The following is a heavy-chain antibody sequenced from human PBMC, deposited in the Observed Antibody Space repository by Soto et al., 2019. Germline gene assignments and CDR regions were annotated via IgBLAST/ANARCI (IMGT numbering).Heavy chain of an antibody. J-gene: IGHJ5*02. D-gene: IGHD6-6*01. V-gene: IGHV5-10-1*03. CDR2: IDPSDSYT. Sequence: EVQLAQSGAEVKKPGASLRISCKGSRYSFSSHWISWVRQMPGKGLGWMGRIDPSDSYTNYSPSFQGHVTISADKSIYTTYLQWSSLKASDTAIYYCAREAATYSSSSLYTWFDPWGQGTLVTVSS. CDR1: RYSFSSHW. CDR3: AREAATYSSSSLYTWFDP.